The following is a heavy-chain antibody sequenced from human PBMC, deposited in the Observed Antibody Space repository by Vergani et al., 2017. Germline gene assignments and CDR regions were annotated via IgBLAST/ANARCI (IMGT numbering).Heavy chain of an antibody. CDR1: GYTFTSYG. J-gene: IGHJ4*02. Sequence: QVQLVQSGAEVKKPGASVKVSCKASGYTFTSYGISWVRQAPAQGLEWMGWISAYNGNTNYAHKLQGRVTMTTDTSTSTAYMELRSLRSDDTAVYYCARDLYYCDSSGDVCHDYWGQGTLVTVSS. D-gene: IGHD3-22*01. V-gene: IGHV1-18*01. CDR3: ARDLYYCDSSGDVCHDY. CDR2: ISAYNGNT.